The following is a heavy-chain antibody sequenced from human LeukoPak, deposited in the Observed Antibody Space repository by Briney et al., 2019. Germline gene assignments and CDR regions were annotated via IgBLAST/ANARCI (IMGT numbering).Heavy chain of an antibody. J-gene: IGHJ4*02. D-gene: IGHD2/OR15-2a*01. CDR3: ARVPLHPPISSFDY. CDR1: GVTVSSSY. V-gene: IGHV3-53*04. Sequence: GGSLRLSCAASGVTVSSSYMTWVRQAPEKGLEWVSLIYNDGRTFYADSLKGRFTVSRHDSKNTLYLQMNSLRPEDTAVYYCARVPLHPPISSFDYWGQGTLVTVSS. CDR2: IYNDGRT.